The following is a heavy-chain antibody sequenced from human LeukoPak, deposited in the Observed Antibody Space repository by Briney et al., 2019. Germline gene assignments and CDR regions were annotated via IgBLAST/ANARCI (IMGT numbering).Heavy chain of an antibody. Sequence: SETLSLTCTVSGGSISSYYWGWIRQPPGKGLEWIGSIYYSGSTYYNPSLKSRVTISVDTSKNQFSLKLSSVTAADTAVYYCARDYHYYDSSGYYWDYYYYYMDVWGKGTTVTVSS. CDR3: ARDYHYYDSSGYYWDYYYYYMDV. CDR2: IYYSGST. CDR1: GGSISSYY. V-gene: IGHV4-39*07. D-gene: IGHD3-22*01. J-gene: IGHJ6*03.